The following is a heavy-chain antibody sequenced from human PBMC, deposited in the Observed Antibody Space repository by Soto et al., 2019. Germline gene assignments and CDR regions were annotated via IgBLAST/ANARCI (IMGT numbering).Heavy chain of an antibody. J-gene: IGHJ6*02. CDR3: ARGDYYYYGREV. CDR1: GYSFTSYW. Sequence: GESLKISCKGSGYSFTSYWIGWVRQIPWKGLEWMGIIYPGESYTRYSPSFQGQVTISADKSISTAYLQWSSLKASDTAMYYCARGDYYYYGREVWGQETTVNGSS. V-gene: IGHV5-51*01. CDR2: IYPGESYT.